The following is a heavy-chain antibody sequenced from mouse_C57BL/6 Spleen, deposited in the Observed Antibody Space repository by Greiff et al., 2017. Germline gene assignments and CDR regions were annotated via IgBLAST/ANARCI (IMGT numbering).Heavy chain of an antibody. J-gene: IGHJ1*03. CDR3: AAGSSPSYLYFDV. CDR1: GFTFSDYG. D-gene: IGHD1-1*01. Sequence: EVKLVESGGGLVQPGGSLKLSCAASGFTFSDYGMAWVRQAPRKGPEWVAFISNLAYSIYYADTVTGRCTISRENAKNTLYLEMSSRRSEDTAMYCCAAGSSPSYLYFDVWGTGTTVTVAS. V-gene: IGHV5-15*01. CDR2: ISNLAYSI.